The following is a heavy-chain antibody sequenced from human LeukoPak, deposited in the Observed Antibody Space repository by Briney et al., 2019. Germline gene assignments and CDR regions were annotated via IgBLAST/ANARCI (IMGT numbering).Heavy chain of an antibody. CDR1: GGSFSGYY. CDR3: ARVLEGSSGQHWYFDL. J-gene: IGHJ2*01. D-gene: IGHD6-19*01. CDR2: INHSGST. Sequence: PSETLSLTCAVYGGSFSGYYWSWIRQPPGKGLEWIREINHSGSTNYNPSLKSRVTISVDTSKNQFSLRLSSVTAADTAVYYCARVLEGSSGQHWYFDLWGRGTLVTVSS. V-gene: IGHV4-34*01.